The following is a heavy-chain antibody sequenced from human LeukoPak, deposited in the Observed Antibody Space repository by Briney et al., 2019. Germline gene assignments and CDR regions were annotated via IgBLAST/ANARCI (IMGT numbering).Heavy chain of an antibody. Sequence: GGSLRLSCAASGFTFNDYYMNWVRQAPGKGLEWVSSISSSSTIYYADSVKGRFTISRDNAKNSLYLQMNSLRAEDTAVYYCARDPGAAMVTCYYYYYGMDVWGKGTTVTVSS. V-gene: IGHV3-69-1*01. CDR3: ARDPGAAMVTCYYYYYGMDV. J-gene: IGHJ6*04. CDR1: GFTFNDYY. CDR2: ISSSSTI. D-gene: IGHD5-18*01.